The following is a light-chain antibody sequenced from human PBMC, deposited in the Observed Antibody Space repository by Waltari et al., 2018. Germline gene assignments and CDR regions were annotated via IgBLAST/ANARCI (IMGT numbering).Light chain of an antibody. CDR1: QSVSSS. CDR3: HQYSDWPWT. CDR2: GAS. Sequence: EIVLTQSPATLSLSPGERATLSCRAGQSVSSSLAWYQQKPGQAPRLLIDGASNRATGIPDMFSGSGSGTDFTLTISSLAPEDFALYYCHQYSDWPWTFGQGTKVEIK. V-gene: IGKV3-15*01. J-gene: IGKJ1*01.